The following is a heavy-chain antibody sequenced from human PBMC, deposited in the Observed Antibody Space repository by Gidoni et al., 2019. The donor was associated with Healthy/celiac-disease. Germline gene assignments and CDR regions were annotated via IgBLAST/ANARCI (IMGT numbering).Heavy chain of an antibody. D-gene: IGHD5-18*01. CDR1: GFTVRRNS. J-gene: IGHJ6*02. CDR2: IYSGGST. Sequence: EVQLVASGGGLVQPGGSLRLSCAAAGFTVRRNSLSWVRQAPGKGLEWVSVIYSGGSTYYADSVKGRFTISRDNSKNTLYLQMNSLRAEDTAVYYCASGAGGYSYGYYYYYGMDVWGQGTTVTVSS. V-gene: IGHV3-66*02. CDR3: ASGAGGYSYGYYYYYGMDV.